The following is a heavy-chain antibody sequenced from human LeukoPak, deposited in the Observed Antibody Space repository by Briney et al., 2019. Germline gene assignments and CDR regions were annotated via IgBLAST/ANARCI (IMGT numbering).Heavy chain of an antibody. CDR3: ARSTWIKYMDV. D-gene: IGHD5-12*01. CDR2: IYHSGST. J-gene: IGHJ6*03. V-gene: IGHV4-38-2*01. CDR1: GYSISSGYY. Sequence: SETLSLTCAVSGYSISSGYYWGWIRQPPGKGLEWIGSIYHSGSTYYNPSLKSRVTISVDTSKNQFSLKLSSVTAAGTAVYYCARSTWIKYMDVWGKGTTVTVSS.